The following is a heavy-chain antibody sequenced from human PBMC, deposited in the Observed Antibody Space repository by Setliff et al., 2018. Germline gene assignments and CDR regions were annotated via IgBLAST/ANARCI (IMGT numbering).Heavy chain of an antibody. D-gene: IGHD5-18*01. CDR2: IIPIYGAA. J-gene: IGHJ6*03. CDR1: GGTFSGYA. Sequence: ASVKVSCKVSGGTFSGYAITWVRRAPGQGLEWVGGIIPIYGAANYAQKFQGRVTMTKDTSTSTAYMELRSLRPDDTAVYYCVREGVDTRSSTDYRYYMDVWGKGTTVTVSS. CDR3: VREGVDTRSSTDYRYYMDV. V-gene: IGHV1-69*05.